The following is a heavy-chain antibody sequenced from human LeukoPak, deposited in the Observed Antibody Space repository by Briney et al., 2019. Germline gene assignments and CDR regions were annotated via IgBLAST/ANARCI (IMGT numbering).Heavy chain of an antibody. V-gene: IGHV3-23*01. CDR3: AKDPNWEGGY. Sequence: GGSLRLSCAATGFSFGNSDMNWFRQAPGEGPHWVANINYNGRSTSYADSVKGRFTIARDNPKSMLFLQMNGLRAEDTALYYCAKDPNWEGGYWGQGTLVTVSS. CDR2: INYNGRST. J-gene: IGHJ4*02. CDR1: GFSFGNSD. D-gene: IGHD1-1*01.